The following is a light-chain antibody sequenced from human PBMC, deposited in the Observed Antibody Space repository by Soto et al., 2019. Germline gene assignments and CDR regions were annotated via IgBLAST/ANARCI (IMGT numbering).Light chain of an antibody. J-gene: IGLJ2*01. Sequence: SVLTQPPSVSAAPGQKVTISCSGSSSNIGNNYVSWYQQLPGTDPKLLIYDNNKRPSGIPDRFSGSKSGTSATLGITGLQTGDEADYYCGTWDSSLSAVVFGGGTKVTVL. CDR2: DNN. V-gene: IGLV1-51*01. CDR3: GTWDSSLSAVV. CDR1: SSNIGNNY.